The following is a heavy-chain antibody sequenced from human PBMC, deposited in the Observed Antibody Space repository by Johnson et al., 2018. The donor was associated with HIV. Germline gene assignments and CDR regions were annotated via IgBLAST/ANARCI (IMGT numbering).Heavy chain of an antibody. CDR1: GFTFSSYA. V-gene: IGHV3-23*04. Sequence: VQLVESGGGLVQPGGSLRLSCAASGFTFSSYAMSWVRQSPGKGLEWVSAVSGSGTGTYYADSVKGRVTISRDNSKNTLYLQMNSLRAEDTAVYYCAKVAQGVDDAFDIWGQGTMVTVSS. CDR2: VSGSGTGT. CDR3: AKVAQGVDDAFDI. J-gene: IGHJ3*02. D-gene: IGHD3-10*01.